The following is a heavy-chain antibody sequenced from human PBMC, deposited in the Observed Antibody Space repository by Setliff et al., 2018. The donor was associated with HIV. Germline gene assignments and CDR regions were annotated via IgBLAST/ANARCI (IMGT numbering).Heavy chain of an antibody. CDR2: IYYSGST. J-gene: IGHJ4*02. Sequence: SETLSLTCTVSGGSIFSHYWSWIRQPPGKGLEWIGYIYYSGSTNYSPSLKSRVTISVDTPKNQFSLKLSSVTAADTAVYYCASTGGYSYGFFDSWGQGALVTVSS. CDR1: GGSIFSHY. D-gene: IGHD5-18*01. V-gene: IGHV4-59*11. CDR3: ASTGGYSYGFFDS.